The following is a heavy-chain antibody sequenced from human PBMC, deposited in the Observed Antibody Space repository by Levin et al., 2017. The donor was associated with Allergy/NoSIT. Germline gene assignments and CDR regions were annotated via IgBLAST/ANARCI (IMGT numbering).Heavy chain of an antibody. CDR2: ISYDGNNK. CDR1: GFTFSSYG. CDR3: AKCGAAAKGWGDY. J-gene: IGHJ4*02. Sequence: LSLTCAASGFTFSSYGMHWVRQAPGKGLEWVALISYDGNNKYYADSVKGRFTISRDNSKNTLYLQMNSLRAEDTAVYFCAKCGAAAKGWGDYWGQGTLVTVSS. D-gene: IGHD6-13*01. V-gene: IGHV3-30*18.